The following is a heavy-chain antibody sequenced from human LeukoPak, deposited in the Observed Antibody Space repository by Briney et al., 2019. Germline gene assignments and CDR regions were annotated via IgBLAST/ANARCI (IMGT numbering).Heavy chain of an antibody. Sequence: ASVKVSCKASGGTFSSYAITWVRQAPGRGLEWMGWINTYNGNTNYVQKLQGRVTMTTDTSTSTAYMELRSLRSDDTAVYYCARNSHGYSSGWLQFNFDYWGQGTLVTVSS. J-gene: IGHJ4*02. CDR2: INTYNGNT. CDR3: ARNSHGYSSGWLQFNFDY. CDR1: GGTFSSYA. V-gene: IGHV1-18*01. D-gene: IGHD6-19*01.